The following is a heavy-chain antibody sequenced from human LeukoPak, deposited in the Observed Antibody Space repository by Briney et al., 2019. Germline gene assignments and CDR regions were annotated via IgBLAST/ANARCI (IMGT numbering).Heavy chain of an antibody. CDR3: ARDPHYGYSNYFDY. D-gene: IGHD5-18*01. V-gene: IGHV3-21*01. Sequence: GGSLRLSCAASGLTFSSHWMHWVRQAPGKGLEWVSSISSSSSYIYYADSVKGRFTISRDNAKNSLYLQMNSLRAEDTAVYYCARDPHYGYSNYFDYWGQGTLVTVSS. CDR2: ISSSSSYI. J-gene: IGHJ4*02. CDR1: GLTFSSHW.